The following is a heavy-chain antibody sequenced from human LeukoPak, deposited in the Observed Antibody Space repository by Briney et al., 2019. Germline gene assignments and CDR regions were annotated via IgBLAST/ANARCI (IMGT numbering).Heavy chain of an antibody. Sequence: GGILRLSCAASGFTFSNYGMHWVRQAPGKGLEWVAAVSYDGTYKYYADSMKGRVHESTDNSKNTLYLQANPLRAEDTALSYCAKDATSFISYYYDSSGFYDCWGQGTLDTVSS. D-gene: IGHD3-22*01. CDR3: AKDATSFISYYYDSSGFYDC. CDR1: GFTFSNYG. V-gene: IGHV3-30*18. J-gene: IGHJ4*02. CDR2: VSYDGTYK.